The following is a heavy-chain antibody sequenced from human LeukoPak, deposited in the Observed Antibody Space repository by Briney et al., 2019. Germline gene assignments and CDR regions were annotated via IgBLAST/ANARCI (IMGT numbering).Heavy chain of an antibody. V-gene: IGHV3-30-3*01. D-gene: IGHD7-27*01. CDR3: ARDIVTGDVDY. CDR2: ISYDGSNK. CDR1: GFTFSSYA. Sequence: PGGSLRLSCAASGFTFSSYAMHWVRQAPGKGLKWVAVISYDGSNKYYADSVKGRFTISRDNSKNTLYLQMNSLRAEDTAVYYCARDIVTGDVDYWGQGTLVTVSS. J-gene: IGHJ4*02.